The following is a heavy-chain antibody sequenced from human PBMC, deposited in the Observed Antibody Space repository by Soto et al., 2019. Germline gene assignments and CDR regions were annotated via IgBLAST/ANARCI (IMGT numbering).Heavy chain of an antibody. J-gene: IGHJ5*02. CDR2: ISTYNGNT. D-gene: IGHD2-15*01. V-gene: IGHV1-18*01. CDR3: ARGFRVAGTRWWFDP. Sequence: QVQLVQSGAEVKKPGASVKVSCKASGYTFTNYDISWVRQAPGQGLEWMGWISTYNGNTNYAQKLQGRVTMTTDTSTSTAYMELRSLRSDDTAVYYGARGFRVAGTRWWFDPWGQGTLVTVSS. CDR1: GYTFTNYD.